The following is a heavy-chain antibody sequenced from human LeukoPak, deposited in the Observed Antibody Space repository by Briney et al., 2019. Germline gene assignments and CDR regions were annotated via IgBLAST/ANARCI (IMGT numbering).Heavy chain of an antibody. J-gene: IGHJ4*02. CDR3: ASSDSSGYYYGPFDY. V-gene: IGHV4-39*07. CDR2: ISYSGGT. Sequence: SETLSLTCTVSGGSLSSSNNYWGWTRQPPGKGLEWFGSISYSGGTSYNPSLRSRVTISVDTSKNQFSLKLSSVTAADTAVYYCASSDSSGYYYGPFDYWGQGTLVTVSS. CDR1: GGSLSSSNNY. D-gene: IGHD3-22*01.